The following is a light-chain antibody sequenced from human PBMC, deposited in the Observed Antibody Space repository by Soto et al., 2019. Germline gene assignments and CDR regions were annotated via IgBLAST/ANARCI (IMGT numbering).Light chain of an antibody. J-gene: IGKJ4*01. CDR3: HQYDYWPLT. Sequence: EIVLTQSPGTLSLSPGESATLSFRASQSVSSNLAWYQQKPGQAPRLLFYGASTRATGIPARFSGSGSGTDFTLTISSLQSEDFAVYYCHQYDYWPLTFGGGTKVDIK. CDR2: GAS. CDR1: QSVSSN. V-gene: IGKV3D-15*01.